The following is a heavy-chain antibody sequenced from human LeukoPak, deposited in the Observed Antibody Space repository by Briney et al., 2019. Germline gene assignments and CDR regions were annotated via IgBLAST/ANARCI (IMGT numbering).Heavy chain of an antibody. Sequence: GGSLRLSGAASGFTFISYAMTWVRQAPGKGLEWVSVISGSGGSTYYADSVKGRFTISRDNSKNTLYLQMNSLRAEDTAVYYCAKGDTSGYYYALFDYWGQGTLVTVSS. J-gene: IGHJ4*02. CDR1: GFTFISYA. CDR2: ISGSGGST. CDR3: AKGDTSGYYYALFDY. D-gene: IGHD3-22*01. V-gene: IGHV3-23*01.